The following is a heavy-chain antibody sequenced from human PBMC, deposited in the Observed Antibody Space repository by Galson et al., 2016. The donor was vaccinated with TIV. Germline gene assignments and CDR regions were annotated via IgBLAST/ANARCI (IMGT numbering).Heavy chain of an antibody. CDR2: IDPGDSYA. CDR1: GYSFTTKW. D-gene: IGHD3-16*01. CDR3: ARQAGFDVVWGGLSGFFFDS. Sequence: QSGAEVKKPGQSLRVSCQASGYSFTTKWISWVRQMPGKGLEWMGRIDPGDSYATYSPSFEGHVTFSLDHATTTVWLQWSSLKASDTAIYYCARQAGFDVVWGGLSGFFFDSWGQGTLVTVSS. V-gene: IGHV5-10-1*01. J-gene: IGHJ4*02.